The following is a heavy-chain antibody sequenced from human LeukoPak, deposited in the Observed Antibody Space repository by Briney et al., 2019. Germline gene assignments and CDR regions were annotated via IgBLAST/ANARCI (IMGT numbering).Heavy chain of an antibody. Sequence: GRSLRLSCAASGFTFSSYAMHWVRQAPGKGLEWVAVISYDGSNKYYADSVKGRFTISRDNSKNTLYLQMNSLRAEDTAVYYCARDRGYDYFDYWGQGTLVAVPS. V-gene: IGHV3-30-3*01. J-gene: IGHJ4*02. CDR3: ARDRGYDYFDY. CDR1: GFTFSSYA. D-gene: IGHD5-12*01. CDR2: ISYDGSNK.